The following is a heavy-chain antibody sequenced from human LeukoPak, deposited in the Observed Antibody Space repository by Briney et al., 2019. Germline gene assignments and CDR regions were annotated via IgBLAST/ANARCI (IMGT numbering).Heavy chain of an antibody. CDR1: GGTVSSSYA. CDR3: AREWEY. J-gene: IGHJ4*02. Sequence: SVKVSCKASGGTVSSSYAIGWVRQAPGQGLEGMGRIVPMFGTVNYAQKFQGRLTITADTSTSIAYMELSSLRSEDSAVFYCAREWEYWGQGTLVTVSS. V-gene: IGHV1-69*06. CDR2: IVPMFGTV. D-gene: IGHD1-26*01.